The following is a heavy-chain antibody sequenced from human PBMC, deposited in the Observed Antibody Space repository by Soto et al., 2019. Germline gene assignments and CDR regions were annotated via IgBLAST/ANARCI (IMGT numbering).Heavy chain of an antibody. J-gene: IGHJ5*02. CDR2: IYYSGST. CDR1: GGSIISSSYY. CDR3: ARPRIAAAGTGWFDP. V-gene: IGHV4-39*01. Sequence: SQTLSLTCPVSGGSIISSSYYFVCIREPPWKGLEWIGSIYYSGSTYYNPSLKGRVTISVDTSKNKFSLKLSSVTAADTAVYYCARPRIAAAGTGWFDPWGQGTLVTVSS. D-gene: IGHD6-13*01.